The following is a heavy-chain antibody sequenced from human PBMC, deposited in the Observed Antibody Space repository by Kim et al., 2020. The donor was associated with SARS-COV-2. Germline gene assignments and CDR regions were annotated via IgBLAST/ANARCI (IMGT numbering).Heavy chain of an antibody. J-gene: IGHJ4*02. Sequence: YADSEKGLYTSTRDNAKDTLYLQMNSLRAEDTAVYYCASGYSYGANGDYWRQGTLVTVSS. CDR3: ASGYSYGANGDY. D-gene: IGHD5-18*01. V-gene: IGHV3-74*01.